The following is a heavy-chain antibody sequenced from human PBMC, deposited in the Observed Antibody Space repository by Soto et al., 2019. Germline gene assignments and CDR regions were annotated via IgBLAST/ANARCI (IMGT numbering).Heavy chain of an antibody. Sequence: QVQLVQSGAEVKKPGSSVKVSCKASGGTFSSYAISWVRQAPGQGLEWMGGIIPIFGTANYAQKFQGRVTITADESTSTAYMELSSLRSEDRAMYYCARDHLWQQLESDAFDILGQGTMVTFSS. CDR3: ARDHLWQQLESDAFDI. D-gene: IGHD6-13*01. CDR2: IIPIFGTA. V-gene: IGHV1-69*01. J-gene: IGHJ3*02. CDR1: GGTFSSYA.